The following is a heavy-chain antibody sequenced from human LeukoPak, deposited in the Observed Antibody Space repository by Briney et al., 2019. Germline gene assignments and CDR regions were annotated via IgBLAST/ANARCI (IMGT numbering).Heavy chain of an antibody. Sequence: ASVKVSCKASVYTFTGYHMHWVRQAPGQGLEWMGWIYPNSGGTNYAQKFQGRVTLTRETPLRTAYIELSRLRSQDTAGCYCAGGPKYCSSTICQGNWFDTWGQGTLVTVSS. CDR1: VYTFTGYH. J-gene: IGHJ5*02. CDR3: AGGPKYCSSTICQGNWFDT. CDR2: IYPNSGGT. D-gene: IGHD2-2*01. V-gene: IGHV1-2*02.